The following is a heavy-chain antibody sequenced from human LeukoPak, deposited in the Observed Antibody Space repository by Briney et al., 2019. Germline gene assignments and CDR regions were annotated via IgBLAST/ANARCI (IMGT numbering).Heavy chain of an antibody. V-gene: IGHV1-2*02. Sequence: ASETVSCKASGYTFTAYYMYWVRQAPGQGFEWMGWINPDSGSTDYAQRFQGRVTMTRDTSIRTAYMELSRLTSDDTAVYYCARALSGDLLDYWGQGTLVTVST. CDR3: ARALSGDLLDY. D-gene: IGHD1-1*01. CDR1: GYTFTAYY. CDR2: INPDSGST. J-gene: IGHJ4*02.